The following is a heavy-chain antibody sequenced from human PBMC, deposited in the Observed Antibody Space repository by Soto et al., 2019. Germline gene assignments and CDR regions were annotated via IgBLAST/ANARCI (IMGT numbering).Heavy chain of an antibody. CDR1: GGPISGSSYY. CDR3: ARQFCTSSVCYTYFDY. V-gene: IGHV4-39*01. J-gene: IGHJ4*02. D-gene: IGHD2-2*02. CDR2: IYYSGST. Sequence: SETLSLTCTVSGGPISGSSYYWGCVRQPPGKGLEWIGSIYYSGSTYYNPSLKSRVTISVDTSKNQFSLKLSSVTAADTAVYFCARQFCTSSVCYTYFDYWGQGILVTVSS.